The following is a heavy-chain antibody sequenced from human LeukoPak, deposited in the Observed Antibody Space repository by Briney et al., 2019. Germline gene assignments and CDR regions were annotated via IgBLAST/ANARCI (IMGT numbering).Heavy chain of an antibody. V-gene: IGHV1-46*01. CDR2: INPGGGRT. D-gene: IGHD5-18*01. CDR1: GYTFTRYY. CDR3: ARLSGYSYFHMDV. Sequence: GASVKVSCKASGYTFTRYYMHWVRQAPGQGLEWMGIINPGGGRTTYAQRFQGRATMTRDMSTSTVYMEVSSLRSEDTAVYYCARLSGYSYFHMDVWGKGTTVTISS. J-gene: IGHJ6*03.